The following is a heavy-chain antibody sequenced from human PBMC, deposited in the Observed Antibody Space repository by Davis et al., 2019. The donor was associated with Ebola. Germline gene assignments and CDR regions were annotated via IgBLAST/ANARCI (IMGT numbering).Heavy chain of an antibody. Sequence: GGSLRLSCAASGFTFSSYAMHWVRQAPGKGLEWVSSISSSSSYIYYADSVKGRFTISRDNAKNSLYLQMNSLRAEDTAVYYCARFRWDCSSTSCYWYYYYGMDVWGQGTTVTVSS. J-gene: IGHJ6*02. CDR1: GFTFSSYA. CDR2: ISSSSSYI. CDR3: ARFRWDCSSTSCYWYYYYGMDV. V-gene: IGHV3-21*01. D-gene: IGHD2-2*01.